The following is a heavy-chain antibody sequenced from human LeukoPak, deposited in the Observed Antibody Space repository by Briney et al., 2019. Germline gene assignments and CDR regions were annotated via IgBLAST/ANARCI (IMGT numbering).Heavy chain of an antibody. V-gene: IGHV3-53*04. Sequence: PGGSLRLSCAASGFTVSTNYMSWVRQAPGKGLEWVSVIYSGDSTYYADSVQGRFTISRHSSKNTLYLQMNSLRAEDTAVYYCARDLRGGNFDYWGQGTLVTVSS. CDR3: ARDLRGGNFDY. CDR2: IYSGDST. CDR1: GFTVSTNY. D-gene: IGHD2-15*01. J-gene: IGHJ4*02.